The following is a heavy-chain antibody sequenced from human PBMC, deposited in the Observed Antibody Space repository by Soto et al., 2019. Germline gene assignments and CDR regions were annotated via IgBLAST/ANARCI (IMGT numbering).Heavy chain of an antibody. CDR2: ISYDGSNK. D-gene: IGHD5-18*01. J-gene: IGHJ6*02. CDR3: ARGPGYSYGTPYGMDV. Sequence: QVQLVESGGGVVQPGRSLRLSCAASGFTFSSYAMHWVRQAPGKGLEWVAVISYDGSNKYYADSVKGRFTISRDNSKNTLYLQMNSPRAEDTAVYYCARGPGYSYGTPYGMDVWGQGTTVTVSS. V-gene: IGHV3-30-3*01. CDR1: GFTFSSYA.